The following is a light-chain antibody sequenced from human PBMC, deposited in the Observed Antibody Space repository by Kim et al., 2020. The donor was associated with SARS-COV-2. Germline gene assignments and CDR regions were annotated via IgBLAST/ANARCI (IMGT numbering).Light chain of an antibody. CDR3: QQTSSAPRT. CDR1: QDISRY. Sequence: ASVGDRVTITGRASQDISRYLNWYQQKPGKAPKLLSYTAASLQSGVPSRFTGSGSETDFTLTITSLQPEDFATYYCQQTSSAPRTFGQGTKVDIK. CDR2: TAA. V-gene: IGKV1-39*01. J-gene: IGKJ1*01.